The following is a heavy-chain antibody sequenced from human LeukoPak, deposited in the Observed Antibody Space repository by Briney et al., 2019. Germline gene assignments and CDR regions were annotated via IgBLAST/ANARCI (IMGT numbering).Heavy chain of an antibody. J-gene: IGHJ5*02. CDR2: INPNSGGT. CDR1: GYTFTGYY. CDR3: AREGDSSSVGWFDP. D-gene: IGHD3-22*01. Sequence: ASVKVSCKASGYTFTGYYMHWVRQAPGQGLEWMGWINPNSGGTNYAQKFQGRVTMTRDTSISTAYMELSRLRSDDTAVYYCAREGDSSSVGWFDPWGQGTLVIVSS. V-gene: IGHV1-2*02.